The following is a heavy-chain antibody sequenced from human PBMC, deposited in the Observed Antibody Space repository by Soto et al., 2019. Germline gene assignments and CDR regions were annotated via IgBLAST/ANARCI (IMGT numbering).Heavy chain of an antibody. J-gene: IGHJ4*02. D-gene: IGHD1-7*01. Sequence: EVQLAESGGGMVQPGGSLRLSCVASGFTFSSYDMHWVRQAPGKGLEYVSSISSNGGTTYYGNSVKGRFTISRDNSKNTPYLQMCSLSAENMAVSSCVRRVPWHYVCWGQGTLVTGSS. V-gene: IGHV3-64*01. CDR1: GFTFSSYD. CDR3: VRRVPWHYVC. CDR2: ISSNGGTT.